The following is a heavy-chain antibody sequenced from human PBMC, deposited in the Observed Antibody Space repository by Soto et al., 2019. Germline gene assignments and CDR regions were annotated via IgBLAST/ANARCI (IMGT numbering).Heavy chain of an antibody. CDR2: IIPIFGTA. J-gene: IGHJ4*02. V-gene: IGHV1-69*13. Sequence: SVKVSCKASGGTFSSYAISWVRQAPGQGLEWMGGIIPIFGTANYAQKFQGRVTITADESTSTAYMELSSLRSEDTAVYYCARLGLEYSSSYSFDYWGQGTRVTVS. CDR1: GGTFSSYA. CDR3: ARLGLEYSSSYSFDY. D-gene: IGHD6-6*01.